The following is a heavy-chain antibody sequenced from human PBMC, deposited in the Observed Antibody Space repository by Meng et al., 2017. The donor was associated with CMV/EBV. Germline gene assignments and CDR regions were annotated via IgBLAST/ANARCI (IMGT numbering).Heavy chain of an antibody. CDR2: IYYSGST. J-gene: IGHJ5*02. V-gene: IGHV4-59*01. D-gene: IGHD6-19*01. CDR1: GGSISSYY. CDR3: AGGWYSNWFDP. Sequence: LETLSLTCTVSGGSISSYYWSWIRQPPGKGLEWIGYIYYSGSTNYNPSLKSRVTISVDTSKNQFSLKLSSVTAADTAVYYCAGGWYSNWFDPWGQGTLVTVSS.